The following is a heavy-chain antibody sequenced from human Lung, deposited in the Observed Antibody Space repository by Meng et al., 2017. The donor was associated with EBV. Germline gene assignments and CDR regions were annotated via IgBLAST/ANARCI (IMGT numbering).Heavy chain of an antibody. V-gene: IGHV1-18*01. CDR2: ISAYNGNT. J-gene: IGHJ5*02. CDR1: GYIFNNYG. Sequence: GQLVQVGDEVKKPGASVKVSCKASGYIFNNYGVSWVRQAPGQGPEWMGWISAYNGNTNYAQNFQGRFTMTTDTSTSTAYMELRSLRSDDTAVYYCARDLPGGTKGTWLDLWGQGTLVTVPQ. D-gene: IGHD1-14*01. CDR3: ARDLPGGTKGTWLDL.